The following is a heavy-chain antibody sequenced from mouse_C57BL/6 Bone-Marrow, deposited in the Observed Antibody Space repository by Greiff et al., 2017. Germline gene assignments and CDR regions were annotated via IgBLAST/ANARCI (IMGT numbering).Heavy chain of an antibody. Sequence: VKLKQSGPGLVQPSQSLSITCTVSGFSLTSYGVHWVRQSPGQGLEWLGVLWRGGSTDYNAAFISSLSISKDNSKSQVFFKMNSLQADDTAIYYCARVDYGSSYAMDYWGQGTSVTVSS. CDR2: LWRGGST. D-gene: IGHD1-1*01. J-gene: IGHJ4*01. CDR3: ARVDYGSSYAMDY. V-gene: IGHV2-2*01. CDR1: GFSLTSYG.